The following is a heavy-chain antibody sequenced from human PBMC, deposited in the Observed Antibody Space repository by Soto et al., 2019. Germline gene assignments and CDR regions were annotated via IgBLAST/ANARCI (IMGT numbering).Heavy chain of an antibody. J-gene: IGHJ4*02. V-gene: IGHV3-23*01. CDR2: ISGSGGST. CDR1: ALTFSSYA. D-gene: IGHD6-13*01. CDR3: AKDFGLYSSSWFDY. Sequence: GGSLRPPCAAPALTFSSYAMTRAPHAPGKGLEWVSAISGSGGSTYYADSVKGRFTISRDNSKNTLYLQMNSLRAEDTAVYYCAKDFGLYSSSWFDYWGQGTLVTVSS.